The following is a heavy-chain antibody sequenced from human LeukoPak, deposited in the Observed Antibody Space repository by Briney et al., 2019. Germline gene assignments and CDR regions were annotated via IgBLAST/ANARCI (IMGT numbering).Heavy chain of an antibody. D-gene: IGHD2-2*01. CDR2: IYPGDSDT. V-gene: IGHV5-51*01. Sequence: GESLKISCKGSGYTFTTNWIGWVRQMPGKGLECMGIIYPGDSDTRYSPSFEGQVTISAGKSISTAYLQWSSLKASDTAMYYCARVIVPAAPKHPFYYYYYYMDVWGKGTTVTVSS. CDR3: ARVIVPAAPKHPFYYYYYYMDV. J-gene: IGHJ6*03. CDR1: GYTFTTNW.